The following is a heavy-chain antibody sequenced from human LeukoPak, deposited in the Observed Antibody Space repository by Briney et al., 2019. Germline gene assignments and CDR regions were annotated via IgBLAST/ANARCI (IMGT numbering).Heavy chain of an antibody. CDR2: IYYSGSTY. CDR3: ASTDCSDTRCSGANWFDP. D-gene: IGHD2-2*01. CDR1: GGSISRGDYY. Sequence: SQTLSLTCTVSGGSISRGDYYWSWIRQSPGKGLEWIGCIYYSGSTYYYNPSLKSRITISVATSKNQSSLTLSSVTAADTAIYSYASTDCSDTRCSGANWFDPWGQGTLVTVSS. V-gene: IGHV4-30-4*08. J-gene: IGHJ5*02.